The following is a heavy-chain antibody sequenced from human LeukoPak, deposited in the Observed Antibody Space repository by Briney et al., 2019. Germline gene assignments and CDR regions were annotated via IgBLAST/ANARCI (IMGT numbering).Heavy chain of an antibody. CDR2: IYYSGST. Sequence: SETLSLTCAVYGGSFTNYYWAWIRQSPGKGLEWIGSIYYSGSTYYNPSLKSRVTISVDTSKNQFSLKLSSVTAADTAVYYCARAAVLRFLEWSGGLYYFDYWGQGTLVTVSS. CDR1: GGSFTNYY. CDR3: ARAAVLRFLEWSGGLYYFDY. D-gene: IGHD3-3*01. J-gene: IGHJ4*02. V-gene: IGHV4-39*01.